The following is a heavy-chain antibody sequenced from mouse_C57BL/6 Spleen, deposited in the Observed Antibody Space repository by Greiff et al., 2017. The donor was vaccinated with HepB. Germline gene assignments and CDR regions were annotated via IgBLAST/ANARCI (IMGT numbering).Heavy chain of an antibody. CDR3: ARGHYGSSLYAMDY. D-gene: IGHD1-1*01. Sequence: QLQQPGAELVRPGSSVKLSCKASGYTFTSYWMDWVKQRPGQGLEWIGNIYPSDSETHYNQKFKDKATLTVDKSSSTAYMQLSSLTSEDSAVYYCARGHYGSSLYAMDYWGQGTSVTVSS. J-gene: IGHJ4*01. V-gene: IGHV1-61*01. CDR2: IYPSDSET. CDR1: GYTFTSYW.